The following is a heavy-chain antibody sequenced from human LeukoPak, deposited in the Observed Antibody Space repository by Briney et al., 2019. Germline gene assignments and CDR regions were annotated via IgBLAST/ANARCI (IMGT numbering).Heavy chain of an antibody. CDR1: RYSFSSYW. Sequence: GESLKISCQGSRYSFSSYWIGWVRPLPGKGLEWMGIIYPGDSDTRYSPSFQGQVTISADKSISTAYLQWSSLKASDTAMYYCARQRPGYSSGWYKDAFDIWGQGTMVSVSS. J-gene: IGHJ3*02. D-gene: IGHD6-19*01. CDR2: IYPGDSDT. CDR3: ARQRPGYSSGWYKDAFDI. V-gene: IGHV5-51*01.